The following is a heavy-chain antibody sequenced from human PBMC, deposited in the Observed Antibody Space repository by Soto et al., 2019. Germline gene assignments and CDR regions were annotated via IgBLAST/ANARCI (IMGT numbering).Heavy chain of an antibody. CDR2: IRAYNGNT. CDR3: ARELLSVADYYGMDV. V-gene: IGHV1-18*01. D-gene: IGHD2-21*01. CDR1: GYTFTTYG. J-gene: IGHJ6*02. Sequence: QVQLVQSGAEVKKPGASVTVSCKASGYTFTTYGISWVRQAPGQGLEWMGWIRAYNGNTNYAQKFQGRVTMTTDTSTSTAYMELRSLRSDDTAVYYCARELLSVADYYGMDVWGQGTMVTVSS.